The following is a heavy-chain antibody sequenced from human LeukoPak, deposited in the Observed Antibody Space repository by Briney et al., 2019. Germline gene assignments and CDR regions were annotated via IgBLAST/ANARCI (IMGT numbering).Heavy chain of an antibody. D-gene: IGHD2-15*01. V-gene: IGHV4-34*01. J-gene: IGHJ5*02. Sequence: SQTLSLTCAVYGGSFSGYYWSWIRQPPRKGLEWIGEINHSGSTNYNPSLKSRVTISVDTSKNQFSLKLSSVTAADTAVYYCARGKPTYIVVVVAATPSNWFDPWGQGTLVTVSS. CDR3: ARGKPTYIVVVVAATPSNWFDP. CDR1: GGSFSGYY. CDR2: INHSGST.